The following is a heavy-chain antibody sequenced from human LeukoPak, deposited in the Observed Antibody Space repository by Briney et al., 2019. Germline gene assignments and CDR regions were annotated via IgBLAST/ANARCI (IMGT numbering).Heavy chain of an antibody. V-gene: IGHV4-4*02. CDR3: ARLEYSSSSGSFDY. Sequence: PSGTLSLTCAVSGSSISSSNWWSWVRQPPGKGLEWIGEIYHSGSTNNNPSLKSRVTISVDKSKNQFSLKLSSVTAADTAVYYCARLEYSSSSGSFDYWGQGTLVTVSS. CDR1: GSSISSSNW. CDR2: IYHSGST. J-gene: IGHJ4*02. D-gene: IGHD6-6*01.